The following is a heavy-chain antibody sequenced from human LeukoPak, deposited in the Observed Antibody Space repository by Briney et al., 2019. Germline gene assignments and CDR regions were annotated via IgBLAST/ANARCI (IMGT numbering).Heavy chain of an antibody. D-gene: IGHD4-23*01. J-gene: IGHJ4*02. Sequence: PGGSLRLSCAASGFTFSSYGMNWVRQAPGKGLEWVSYIGTSSSTIYYADSVKGRFTISRDKAKNSLYLQMNSLRDEDTAVYYCARHDYGGNSGDSWGQGTLVTVSS. V-gene: IGHV3-48*02. CDR3: ARHDYGGNSGDS. CDR2: IGTSSSTI. CDR1: GFTFSSYG.